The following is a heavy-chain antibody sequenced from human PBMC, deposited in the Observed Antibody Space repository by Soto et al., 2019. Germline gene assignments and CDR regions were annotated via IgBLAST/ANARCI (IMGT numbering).Heavy chain of an antibody. V-gene: IGHV4-59*08. CDR2: IYYSGST. CDR3: ARLRAASAGGGCDY. J-gene: IGHJ4*02. CDR1: GGSISSYY. Sequence: SETLSLTCTVSGGSISSYYWSWIRQPPGKGLEWIGYIYYSGSTNYNPSLKSRVTISVDTSKNQFSLKMSSVTAADTAVYYCARLRAASAGGGCDYWGQGTLVTVSS. D-gene: IGHD6-13*01.